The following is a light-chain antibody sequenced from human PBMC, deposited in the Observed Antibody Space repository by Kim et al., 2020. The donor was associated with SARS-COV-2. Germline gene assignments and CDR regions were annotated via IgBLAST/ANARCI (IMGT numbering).Light chain of an antibody. J-gene: IGKJ2*01. CDR1: QDISTY. V-gene: IGKV1-33*01. CDR3: QQYDNLPYT. Sequence: DIQMTQSPSSLSASVGDRVTITCQASQDISTYLNWYQQKPGKAPKLLIYDASNLETGVPSRFSGSGSETDFIFTIKSLQPEDIATYYCQQYDNLPYTFGQGTKLEI. CDR2: DAS.